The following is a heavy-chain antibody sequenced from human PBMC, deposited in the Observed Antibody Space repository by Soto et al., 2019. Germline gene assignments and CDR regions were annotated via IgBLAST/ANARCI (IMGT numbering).Heavy chain of an antibody. CDR3: ARGVHYDSSSYYYFY. CDR1: GGTSSSYS. J-gene: IGHJ4*02. CDR2: IIPIFGTA. D-gene: IGHD3-22*01. V-gene: IGHV1-69*13. Sequence: GASVKVSCKASGGTSSSYSIDWVRQAPGQGLEWMGGIIPIFGTANYAQKFQGRITITADESTSTAYMELRSLRSEDTAVYYCARGVHYDSSSYYYFYWGQGTLVTVSS.